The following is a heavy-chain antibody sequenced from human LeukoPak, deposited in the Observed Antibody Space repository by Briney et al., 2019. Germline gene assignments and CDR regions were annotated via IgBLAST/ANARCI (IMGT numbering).Heavy chain of an antibody. CDR1: GFTVSSNY. CDR3: ARAPLRDDYGDYEDY. Sequence: GSLRLSCAASGFTVSSNYMSWVRQAPGKGLEWVSLIYSGGSTYYADSVKGRFTISRDNSKNTLYLQMNSLRAEDTAVYYCARAPLRDDYGDYEDYWGQGTLVTVSS. CDR2: IYSGGST. V-gene: IGHV3-53*01. D-gene: IGHD4-17*01. J-gene: IGHJ4*02.